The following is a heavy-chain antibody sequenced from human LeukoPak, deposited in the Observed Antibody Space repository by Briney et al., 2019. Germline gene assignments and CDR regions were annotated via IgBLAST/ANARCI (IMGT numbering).Heavy chain of an antibody. CDR3: ARSGYDSSGYYFGFDY. D-gene: IGHD3-22*01. Sequence: SETLSLTCTVPGYSISSGYYWGWIRQPPGKGLEWIGSIYHSGSTYYNPSLKSRVTISVDTSKNQFSLKLSSVTAADTAVYYCARSGYDSSGYYFGFDYWGQGTLVTVSS. J-gene: IGHJ4*02. CDR1: GYSISSGYY. V-gene: IGHV4-38-2*02. CDR2: IYHSGST.